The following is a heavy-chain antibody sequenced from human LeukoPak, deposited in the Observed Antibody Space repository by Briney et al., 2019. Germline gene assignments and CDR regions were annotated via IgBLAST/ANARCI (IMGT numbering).Heavy chain of an antibody. D-gene: IGHD3-22*01. CDR2: IKQDGSEK. CDR1: GFTFSSYW. Sequence: GGSLRLSCAASGFTFSSYWMSWVPQAPGKGLEWVANIKQDGSEKHYVASVKGRFTIARDNAKNSLFLQMNSLRAEETAVYYCARGEYYYDGGYWGQGTLVTVSS. CDR3: ARGEYYYDGGY. J-gene: IGHJ4*02. V-gene: IGHV3-7*04.